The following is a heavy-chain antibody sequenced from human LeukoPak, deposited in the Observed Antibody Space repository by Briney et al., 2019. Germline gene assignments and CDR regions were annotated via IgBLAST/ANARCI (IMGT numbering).Heavy chain of an antibody. J-gene: IGHJ6*03. Sequence: ASVKVSCKASGYTFTGYYMHWVRQAPREGLEWMGWINPNSGGTNYAQKFQGRVTMTRDTSISTAYMELSRLRSDDTAVYYCASLGHGLGSYYYYYYMDVWGKGTTVTISS. CDR1: GYTFTGYY. V-gene: IGHV1-2*02. D-gene: IGHD3-10*01. CDR2: INPNSGGT. CDR3: ASLGHGLGSYYYYYYMDV.